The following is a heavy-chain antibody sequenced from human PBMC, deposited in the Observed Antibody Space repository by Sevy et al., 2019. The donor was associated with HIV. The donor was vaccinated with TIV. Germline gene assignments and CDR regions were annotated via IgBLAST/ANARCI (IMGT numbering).Heavy chain of an antibody. CDR3: AKGTLVVPTVIYYYYGMSV. J-gene: IGHJ6*02. D-gene: IGHD2-2*02. CDR1: GFTFSDYY. Sequence: GGSLRLSCAASGFTFSDYYMSWIRQAPGKGLEWISYISGSDGTIFYADSVKGRFTISRDNSKNSLYLQMSSLRAEDTAVYYCAKGTLVVPTVIYYYYGMSVWGQGTTVTVSS. V-gene: IGHV3-11*01. CDR2: ISGSDGTI.